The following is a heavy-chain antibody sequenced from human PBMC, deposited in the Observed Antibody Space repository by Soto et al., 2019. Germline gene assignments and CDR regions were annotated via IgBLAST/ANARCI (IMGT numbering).Heavy chain of an antibody. CDR1: GGSMSSYY. CDR2: VYSSGGT. Sequence: SETLSLTCTVSGGSMSSYYWTWIRQPAGKGLEWIGRVYSSGGTHYNPSLKSRVTISLDTSKNQFSLRLLSVTDADTAVYYCARGQRFSDWFDPWGQGTLVTVSS. V-gene: IGHV4-4*07. J-gene: IGHJ5*02. CDR3: ARGQRFSDWFDP. D-gene: IGHD3-3*01.